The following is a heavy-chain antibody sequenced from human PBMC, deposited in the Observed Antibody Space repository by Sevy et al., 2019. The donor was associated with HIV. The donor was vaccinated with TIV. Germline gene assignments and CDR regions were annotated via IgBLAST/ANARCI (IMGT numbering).Heavy chain of an antibody. Sequence: SETLSLTCSVSAGSISAYYWSWIRQPPGKGLEWIAYIHDSGNSNYNPSLKSRVTISMDTSKNQYPLKVTSVTEADTALNYCARAPPVRSGDDSLNWFDPWGQGILVTVSS. CDR2: IHDSGNS. CDR1: AGSISAYY. D-gene: IGHD5-12*01. J-gene: IGHJ5*02. V-gene: IGHV4-59*01. CDR3: ARAPPVRSGDDSLNWFDP.